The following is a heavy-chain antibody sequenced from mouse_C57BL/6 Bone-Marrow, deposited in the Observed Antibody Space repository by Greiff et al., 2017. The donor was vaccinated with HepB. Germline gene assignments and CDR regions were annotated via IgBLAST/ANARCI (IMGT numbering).Heavy chain of an antibody. Sequence: QVQLKESGAELARPGASVKLSCKASGYTFTSYGISWVKQRTGQGLEWIGEIYPRSGNTYYNEKFKGKATLTADKSSSTAYMELRSLTSEDSAVYFCAPLYALYAMDYWGQGTSVTVSS. CDR2: IYPRSGNT. V-gene: IGHV1-81*01. CDR3: APLYALYAMDY. D-gene: IGHD2-12*01. J-gene: IGHJ4*01. CDR1: GYTFTSYG.